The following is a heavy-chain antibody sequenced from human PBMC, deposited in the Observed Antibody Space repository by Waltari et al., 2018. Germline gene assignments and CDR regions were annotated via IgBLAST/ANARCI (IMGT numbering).Heavy chain of an antibody. J-gene: IGHJ4*02. V-gene: IGHV3-13*01. Sequence: EFQLVESGGGLVTPGGSLNLPCAACGVTFVHSVVPVARQATVKGLEWVAAIGTAGDTKYPVSVKGRFTISRENAKNSLYLQMNSLRAGDTAVYYCTRGDPTAGAIDYWGQGTLVTVSS. CDR3: TRGDPTAGAIDY. CDR2: IGTAGDT. CDR1: GVTFVHSV.